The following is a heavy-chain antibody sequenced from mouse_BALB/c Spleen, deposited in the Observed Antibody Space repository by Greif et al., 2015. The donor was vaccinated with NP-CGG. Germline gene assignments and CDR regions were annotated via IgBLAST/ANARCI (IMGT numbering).Heavy chain of an antibody. Sequence: VKLQESGAELVKPGASVKLSCKASGYTFTSYWMHWVKQRPGQGLEWIGEIDPSNGRTNYNEKFKSKATLTVDKSSSTAYMQPSSLTSEDSAVYYCAIYDGYYYYAMDYWGQGTSVTVSS. CDR1: GYTFTSYW. J-gene: IGHJ4*01. CDR2: IDPSNGRT. CDR3: AIYDGYYYYAMDY. V-gene: IGHV1S81*02. D-gene: IGHD2-3*01.